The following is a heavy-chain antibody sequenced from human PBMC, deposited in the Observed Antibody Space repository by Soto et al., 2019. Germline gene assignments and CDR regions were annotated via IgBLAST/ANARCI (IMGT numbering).Heavy chain of an antibody. CDR1: GFTFSSYA. CDR3: AIDVGYCSGGSCYGNHYFDY. Sequence: EVQLLESGGGLVQPGGSLRLSCAASGFTFSSYAMSWVRQAPGKGLEWVSAISGSGGSTYYADSVKGRFTISRDNSKNTLYRHMNSLRAEDTAVYYCAIDVGYCSGGSCYGNHYFDYWGQGTLVTVSS. J-gene: IGHJ4*02. V-gene: IGHV3-23*01. CDR2: ISGSGGST. D-gene: IGHD2-15*01.